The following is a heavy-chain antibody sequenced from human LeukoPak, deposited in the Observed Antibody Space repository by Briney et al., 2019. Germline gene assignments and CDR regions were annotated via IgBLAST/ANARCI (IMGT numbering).Heavy chain of an antibody. CDR2: INHSGST. J-gene: IGHJ5*02. Sequence: PSETLSLTCAVYGGSFSGYYWSWIRQPPGKGLEWIGEINHSGSTNYNLSLKSRVTISVDTSKNQFSLKLSSVTAADTAVYYCAGRMVRGVSRRNNWFDPWGQGTLVTVSS. V-gene: IGHV4-34*01. CDR1: GGSFSGYY. CDR3: AGRMVRGVSRRNNWFDP. D-gene: IGHD3-10*01.